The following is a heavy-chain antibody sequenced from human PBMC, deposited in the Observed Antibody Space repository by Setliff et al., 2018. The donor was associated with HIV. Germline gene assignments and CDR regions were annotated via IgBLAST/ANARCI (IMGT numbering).Heavy chain of an antibody. CDR2: IYYSGST. CDR1: GGSISSGDYY. Sequence: PSETLSLTCTVSGGSISSGDYYWSWIRQPPGKGLEWIGNIYYSGSTYYNPSLKGRVTISVDTSKNQFSLKLSSVTAADTAVYYCARDGYSSSWYVISGSFDYWGQGILVTVSS. CDR3: ARDGYSSSWYVISGSFDY. J-gene: IGHJ4*02. D-gene: IGHD6-13*01. V-gene: IGHV4-30-4*08.